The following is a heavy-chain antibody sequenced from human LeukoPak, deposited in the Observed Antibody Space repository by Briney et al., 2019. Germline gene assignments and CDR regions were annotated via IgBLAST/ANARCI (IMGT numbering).Heavy chain of an antibody. CDR2: IRPSGGST. Sequence: ASVKVSCKASGYTFTSYYLHWVRQAPGQGLEWLGLIRPSGGSTSFAQEFQGRVTMTRDTSTSTVYMELSSLRSEDTAGYYCARDEAGGTFDYWGQGTLVTVSS. CDR1: GYTFTSYY. D-gene: IGHD3-16*01. V-gene: IGHV1-46*01. CDR3: ARDEAGGTFDY. J-gene: IGHJ4*02.